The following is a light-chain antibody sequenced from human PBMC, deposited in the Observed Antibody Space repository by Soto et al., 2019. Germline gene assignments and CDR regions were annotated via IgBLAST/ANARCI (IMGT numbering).Light chain of an antibody. CDR2: KAS. J-gene: IGKJ1*01. Sequence: DIQMTQSPSSVSASVGDRVTITCRASQGISSWLAWYQQKPGKAPKLLIYKASTLKSGVPSRFSGSGSGTEFTLTISGLQPDDFATYYCQQYNSYSPWTFGPGTKVDI. V-gene: IGKV1-5*03. CDR1: QGISSW. CDR3: QQYNSYSPWT.